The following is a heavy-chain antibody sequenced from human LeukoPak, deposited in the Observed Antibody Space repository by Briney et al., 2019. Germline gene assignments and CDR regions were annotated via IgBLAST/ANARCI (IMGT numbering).Heavy chain of an antibody. D-gene: IGHD1-26*01. CDR2: ISDSSYST. J-gene: IGHJ4*02. CDR3: ARMVAVGTTYYDY. Sequence: GGSLRLSCAASGFTFSNYAMSWVRQAPGKGLGWVSAISDSSYSTYYADSVKGRFTISRDNSKNTLYLQMNSLRAEDTAVYYCARMVAVGTTYYDYWGQGTLVTVSS. CDR1: GFTFSNYA. V-gene: IGHV3-23*01.